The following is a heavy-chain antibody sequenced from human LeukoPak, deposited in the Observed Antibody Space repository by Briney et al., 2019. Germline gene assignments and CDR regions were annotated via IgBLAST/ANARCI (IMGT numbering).Heavy chain of an antibody. CDR3: ARHLRGSSGWYYFDY. J-gene: IGHJ4*02. CDR1: GYIFTSYW. D-gene: IGHD6-19*01. CDR2: IYPGDSDT. Sequence: GESLKISCKGSGYIFTSYWIGWVRQMPGKGLEWMGIIYPGDSDTRYSPSFQGQVTISADKSISTAYLQWSSLKASDTAMYYCARHLRGSSGWYYFDYWGQGTLVTVSS. V-gene: IGHV5-51*01.